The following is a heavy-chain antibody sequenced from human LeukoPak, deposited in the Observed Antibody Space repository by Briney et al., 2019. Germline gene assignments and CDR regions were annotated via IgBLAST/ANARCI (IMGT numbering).Heavy chain of an antibody. CDR1: GGSISINNW. V-gene: IGHV4-4*02. Sequence: SETLSLTCAVSGGSISINNWWTWVRQPPGKGLEWIGEIYHSGSTKYNPTLKSRVTISVDKSQNQVSLKLTSVTAADTAVYYCARIPLYYYGIDVWGKGTTVTVSS. CDR2: IYHSGST. CDR3: ARIPLYYYGIDV. J-gene: IGHJ6*04.